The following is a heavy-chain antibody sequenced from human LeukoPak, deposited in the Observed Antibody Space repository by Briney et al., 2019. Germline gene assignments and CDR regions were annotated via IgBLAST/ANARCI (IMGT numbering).Heavy chain of an antibody. D-gene: IGHD2-2*01. Sequence: ASVKVSCKVSGYTLTELSMHWVRQAPGKGLEWMGGFDPEDGETIYAQKFQGRVTMTEDTSTDTAYMELSGLRSEDTAVYYCATTYCSSTSCYDDYYYGMDVWGQGTTVTVSS. V-gene: IGHV1-24*01. CDR2: FDPEDGET. J-gene: IGHJ6*02. CDR3: ATTYCSSTSCYDDYYYGMDV. CDR1: GYTLTELS.